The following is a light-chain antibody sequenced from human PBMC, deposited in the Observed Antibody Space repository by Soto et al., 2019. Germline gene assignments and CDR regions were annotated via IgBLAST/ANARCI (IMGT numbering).Light chain of an antibody. CDR1: QSVSSSY. V-gene: IGKV3-20*01. J-gene: IGKJ1*01. CDR2: GAS. Sequence: EIVLTQSPGTLSLSPGERATLSCRASQSVSSSYLAWYQQKPGQAPRLLIYGASSRATGIPDRFSGSGSGTEFTLTISSLQSEDFAVYYCQQYGSSPTFGQGTKVDI. CDR3: QQYGSSPT.